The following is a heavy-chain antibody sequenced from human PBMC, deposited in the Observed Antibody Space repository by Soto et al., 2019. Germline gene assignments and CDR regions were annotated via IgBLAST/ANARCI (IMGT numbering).Heavy chain of an antibody. CDR3: ARVVDGDAFDI. V-gene: IGHV3-30-3*01. CDR2: ISYDGSNK. J-gene: IGHJ3*02. Sequence: GGSLRLSCAASGFTFSSYAVHWVRQAPGKGLEWVAVISYDGSNKYYADSVKGRFTISRDNSKNTLYLQMNSLRAEDTAVYYCARVVDGDAFDIWGQGTMVTVSS. CDR1: GFTFSSYA.